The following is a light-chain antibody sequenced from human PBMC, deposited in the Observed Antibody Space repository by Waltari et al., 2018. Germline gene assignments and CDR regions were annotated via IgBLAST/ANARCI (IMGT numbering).Light chain of an antibody. J-gene: IGKJ4*01. CDR1: QSVSSY. V-gene: IGKV3-11*01. Sequence: EIVLTQSPATLSLSLGDRATRSCRASQSVSSYFAWYQQKPGQAPRLLIYDASNRATGIPARFSGSGSGTDFTLTISSLEPEDFAVYYCQQRSNWPLTFGGGTKVEIK. CDR2: DAS. CDR3: QQRSNWPLT.